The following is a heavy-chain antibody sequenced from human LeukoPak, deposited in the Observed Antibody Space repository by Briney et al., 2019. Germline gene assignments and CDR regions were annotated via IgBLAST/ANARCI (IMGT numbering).Heavy chain of an antibody. CDR1: GGTFSSYA. D-gene: IGHD6-13*01. J-gene: IGHJ4*02. Sequence: ASVKVSCKASGGTFSSYAISWVRQAPGQGLEWMGRIIPILGIANYAQKFQGRVTITADKSTSTAYMELSSLRSEDTAVYYCASWGIAAAYFDYWGQGTLVTVSS. CDR3: ASWGIAAAYFDY. CDR2: IIPILGIA. V-gene: IGHV1-69*04.